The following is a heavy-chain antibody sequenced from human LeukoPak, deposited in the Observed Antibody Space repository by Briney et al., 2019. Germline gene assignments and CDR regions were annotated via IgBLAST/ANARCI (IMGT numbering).Heavy chain of an antibody. CDR2: TYYKSKWYN. V-gene: IGHV6-1*01. CDR1: GDSVSSSSAT. J-gene: IGHJ2*01. Sequence: SQTLSLTCAISGDSVSSSSATWNWIRQSPSRGLEWLGRTYYKSKWYNDYAVSVKSRITISPDTSRNQFSLQLNSATPEDTAVYYCAGDPSGGFRWYFDLWGRGTLVTVSS. CDR3: AGDPSGGFRWYFDL. D-gene: IGHD2-15*01.